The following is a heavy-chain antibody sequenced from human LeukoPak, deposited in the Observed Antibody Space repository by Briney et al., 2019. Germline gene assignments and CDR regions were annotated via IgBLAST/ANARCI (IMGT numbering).Heavy chain of an antibody. V-gene: IGHV1-69*13. CDR3: ARFGMEWLLYRTYYYYYGMDV. J-gene: IGHJ6*02. Sequence: ASVNVSCKASGGTFSSYAISWVRQAPGQGLEWMGGIIPIFGTANYAQKFQGRVTITADESTSTAYMELSSLRSEDTAVYYCARFGMEWLLYRTYYYYYGMDVWGQGTTVTVSS. D-gene: IGHD3-3*01. CDR2: IIPIFGTA. CDR1: GGTFSSYA.